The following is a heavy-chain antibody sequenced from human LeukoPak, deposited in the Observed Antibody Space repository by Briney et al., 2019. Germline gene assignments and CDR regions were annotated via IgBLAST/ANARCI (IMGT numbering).Heavy chain of an antibody. CDR2: INHSGST. J-gene: IGHJ5*02. D-gene: IGHD6-13*01. Sequence: SETLSLTCAVYGGSFSGYYWSWIRQPPGKGLEWIGEINHSGSTNYNPSLKSRVTISVDTSKNQFSLKLSSVTAADTAVYYCARRLYSSSWSPGYWFDPWGQGTLVTVSS. CDR1: GGSFSGYY. V-gene: IGHV4-34*01. CDR3: ARRLYSSSWSPGYWFDP.